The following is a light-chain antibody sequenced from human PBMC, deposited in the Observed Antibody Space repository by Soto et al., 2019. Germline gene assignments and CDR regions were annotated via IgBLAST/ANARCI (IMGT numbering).Light chain of an antibody. Sequence: DIVMTQSPATLSMSPGERATLSCRASQTINNNLAWNQQKPGQAPRLLIYGASTRATGIPDRFSGSGSGTEFTLTFSSLQSEDFAVYYCQQYDKWPWTFGQGTKVEIK. CDR3: QQYDKWPWT. CDR2: GAS. CDR1: QTINNN. V-gene: IGKV3-15*01. J-gene: IGKJ1*01.